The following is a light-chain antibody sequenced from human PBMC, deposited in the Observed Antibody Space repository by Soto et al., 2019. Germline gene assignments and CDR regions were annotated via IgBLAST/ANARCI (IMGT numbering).Light chain of an antibody. Sequence: QSVLTQTPSASGTPGQTVTISCSGSRSNIGNNAVSWYQQFPGTAPKLLIYNSNQRPVGVPDRFSGSKSGTSASLAISGLQSEDEADYYCATWDDSLNARGVFGGGTKVTVL. CDR2: NSN. V-gene: IGLV1-44*01. CDR3: ATWDDSLNARGV. J-gene: IGLJ3*02. CDR1: RSNIGNNA.